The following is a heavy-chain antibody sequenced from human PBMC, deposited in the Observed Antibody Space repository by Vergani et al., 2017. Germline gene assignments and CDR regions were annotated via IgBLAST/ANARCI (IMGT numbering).Heavy chain of an antibody. CDR3: AFTYGDYVSNAFDF. Sequence: EVQLLESGGGLVQPGGSLRLSCAASGFTFSSYALSWVRQAPGKGLEWVSAISGSGSSTYYADSVKCRFTISRDNSKNTLYLQMNSLRAEDTAVYYCAFTYGDYVSNAFDFWGQGTMVTVSS. D-gene: IGHD4-17*01. CDR1: GFTFSSYA. V-gene: IGHV3-23*01. J-gene: IGHJ3*01. CDR2: ISGSGSST.